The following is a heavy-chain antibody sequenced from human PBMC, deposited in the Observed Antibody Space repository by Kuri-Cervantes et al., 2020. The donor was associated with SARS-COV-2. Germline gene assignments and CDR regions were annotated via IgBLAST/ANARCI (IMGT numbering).Heavy chain of an antibody. CDR2: ISTYNGDT. CDR1: GYIFNSFG. Sequence: ASVKVSCKASGYIFNSFGITWVRQAPGQGLEWMGWISTYNGDTEYAQKFQGRVTMTTDTLRTTAFMELRSLRSDDTAVYYCAGVKAVVGATELRHDRLGLDYWGQGNLVNVSS. J-gene: IGHJ4*02. CDR3: AGVKAVVGATELRHDRLGLDY. D-gene: IGHD1-26*01. V-gene: IGHV1-18*04.